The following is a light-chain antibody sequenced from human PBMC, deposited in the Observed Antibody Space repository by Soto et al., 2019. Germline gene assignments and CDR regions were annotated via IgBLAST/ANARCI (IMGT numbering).Light chain of an antibody. CDR3: QQRNSWPLT. V-gene: IGKV3-11*01. CDR1: QSVFTS. J-gene: IGKJ4*01. Sequence: EIVLTQSPATLSLSPGERATLSCRASQSVFTSLAWFQQKPGQAPKLLISDTSNRATGIPARFSGSGSGTDFTLTISSLEPEDFAVYYCQQRNSWPLTLGGGTKV. CDR2: DTS.